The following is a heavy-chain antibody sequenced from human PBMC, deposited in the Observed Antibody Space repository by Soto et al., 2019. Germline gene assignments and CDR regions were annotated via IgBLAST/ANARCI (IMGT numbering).Heavy chain of an antibody. D-gene: IGHD3-9*01. CDR3: ARSILTGYFEHYGMDV. J-gene: IGHJ6*02. Sequence: SETLSLTCTVSGGSVSSYYWSWIRQHPGKGLEWIGYIYYSGSTYYNPSLKSRVTISVDTSKNQFSLKLSSVTAADTAVYYCARSILTGYFEHYGMDVWGQGTTVTVSS. CDR1: GGSVSSYY. V-gene: IGHV4-59*06. CDR2: IYYSGST.